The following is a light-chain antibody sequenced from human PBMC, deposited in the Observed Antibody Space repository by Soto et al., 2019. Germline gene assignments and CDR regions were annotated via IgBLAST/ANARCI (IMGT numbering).Light chain of an antibody. Sequence: QSVLTQSSSASASLGSSVKLTCTLSSGHSSYIIAWHQQQPGKAPRYLMKLEGSGSYNKGSGVPDRFSGSSSGADRYLTISNLQFEDEADYYCETWDSNTHGAYVVFGGGTKLTVL. J-gene: IGLJ2*01. CDR2: LEGSGSY. CDR1: SGHSSYI. V-gene: IGLV4-60*02. CDR3: ETWDSNTHGAYVV.